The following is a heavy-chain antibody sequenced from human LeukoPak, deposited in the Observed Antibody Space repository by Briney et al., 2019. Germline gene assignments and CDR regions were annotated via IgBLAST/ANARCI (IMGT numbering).Heavy chain of an antibody. V-gene: IGHV3-74*01. Sequence: PGGSLRLSCAASGFTFSASWIHWVRQAPGKGLVWVSRITPDGSGTDYADSVKGRFTISRDNSKNTLYLQMNSLRAEDTAVYYCARRPYSSSWYYFDYWGQGTLVTVSS. CDR3: ARRPYSSSWYYFDY. CDR1: GFTFSASW. J-gene: IGHJ4*02. CDR2: ITPDGSGT. D-gene: IGHD6-13*01.